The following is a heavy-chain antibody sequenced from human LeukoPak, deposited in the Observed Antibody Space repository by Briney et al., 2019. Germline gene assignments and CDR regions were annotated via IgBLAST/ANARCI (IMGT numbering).Heavy chain of an antibody. Sequence: GGSLRLSCAASGFTFSSYSMNWVRQAPGKGLEWVSSISSSSSYIYYADSVKGRFTISRDNAKNSLYLQMNSLRAEDTAVYYCARDPGYYGSGSYPLDYWGQGTLVTVSS. V-gene: IGHV3-21*01. J-gene: IGHJ4*02. CDR1: GFTFSSYS. CDR2: ISSSSSYI. CDR3: ARDPGYYGSGSYPLDY. D-gene: IGHD3-10*01.